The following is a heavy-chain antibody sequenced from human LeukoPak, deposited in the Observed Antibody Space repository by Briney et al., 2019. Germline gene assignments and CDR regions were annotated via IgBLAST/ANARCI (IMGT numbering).Heavy chain of an antibody. CDR2: ISGSGGST. CDR1: GFTFSSYA. V-gene: IGHV3-23*01. Sequence: GGSLRLSCAASGFTFSSYAMSWVRQAPGKGLEWALAISGSGGSTYYADSVKGRFTISRDNSKNTLYLQMNSLRAEDTAVYYCAKGLHGPLWFGGNDYWGQGTLVTVSS. J-gene: IGHJ4*02. CDR3: AKGLHGPLWFGGNDY. D-gene: IGHD3-10*01.